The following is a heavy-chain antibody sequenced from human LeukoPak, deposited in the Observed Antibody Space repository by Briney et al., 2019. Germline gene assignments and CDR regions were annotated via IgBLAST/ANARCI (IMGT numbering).Heavy chain of an antibody. CDR2: INHSGST. D-gene: IGHD2-15*01. CDR3: ARKRIVVVVAASGDAFDI. Sequence: SETLSLTCAVYGGSFSGYYWSWIRQPPGKGLEWIGEINHSGSTNYNPSLKSRVTISVDTSKNQFPLKLSSVTAADTAVYYCARKRIVVVVAASGDAFDIWGQGTMVTVSS. V-gene: IGHV4-34*01. CDR1: GGSFSGYY. J-gene: IGHJ3*02.